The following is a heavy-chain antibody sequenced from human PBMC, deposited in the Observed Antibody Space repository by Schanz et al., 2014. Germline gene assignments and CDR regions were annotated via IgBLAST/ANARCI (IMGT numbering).Heavy chain of an antibody. Sequence: QVQLVESGGGVVQPGRSLRLSCAASGFTVRSYAMHWVRQAPGKGLEWVAAISYDGSNQYYTDSVKGRFTVSRDNSKNTVYLQMNSLRAEDTAVYYWEKEDATPSLVAYWGQ. CDR3: EKEDATPSLVAY. V-gene: IGHV3-30*04. J-gene: IGHJ4*02. CDR2: ISYDGSNQ. CDR1: GFTVRSYA.